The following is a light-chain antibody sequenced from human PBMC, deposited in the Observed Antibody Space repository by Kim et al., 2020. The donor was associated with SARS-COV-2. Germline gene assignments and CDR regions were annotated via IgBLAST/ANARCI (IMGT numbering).Light chain of an antibody. J-gene: IGKJ4*01. CDR3: QQASSFPPS. CDR1: ISNW. V-gene: IGKV1D-12*01. Sequence: ISNWLAWYQQKPGQAPKLLISAASTLQVGVPARFSGGGSETFFTLTISSLQPEDYAVYYCQQASSFPPSFGGGTKVDIK. CDR2: AAS.